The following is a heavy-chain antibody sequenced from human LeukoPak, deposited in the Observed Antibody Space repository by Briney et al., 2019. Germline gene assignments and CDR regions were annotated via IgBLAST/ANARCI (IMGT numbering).Heavy chain of an antibody. V-gene: IGHV4-34*01. CDR1: GGSFSGYY. Sequence: SETLSLTCAVYGGSFSGYYWSWIRQPPGKGLEWIGEINHSGSTNYNPSLKSRVTISVDTSKNQFSLKLNSVTAADTAVYYCARMTYGSGSSSRDYWGQGTLVTVSS. CDR2: INHSGST. CDR3: ARMTYGSGSSSRDY. J-gene: IGHJ4*02. D-gene: IGHD3-10*01.